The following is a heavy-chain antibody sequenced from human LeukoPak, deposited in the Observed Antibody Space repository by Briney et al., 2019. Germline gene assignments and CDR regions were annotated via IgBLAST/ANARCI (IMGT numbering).Heavy chain of an antibody. CDR2: ISSTSAHV. Sequence: GGSLRLSCAASGFSFSTYSMTWVRQAPGKGPEWVSSISSTSAHVYYADSVRGRFTISRDNAKNSLYLQMDSLRAEDTAVYYCARPDYDFWSGSPGGHYMGVWGKGTTVTVSS. CDR1: GFSFSTYS. D-gene: IGHD3-3*01. CDR3: ARPDYDFWSGSPGGHYMGV. V-gene: IGHV3-21*01. J-gene: IGHJ6*03.